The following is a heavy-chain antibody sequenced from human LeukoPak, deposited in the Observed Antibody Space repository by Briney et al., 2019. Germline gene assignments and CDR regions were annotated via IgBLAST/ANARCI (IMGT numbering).Heavy chain of an antibody. CDR3: ARDDYGRRENAFDI. Sequence: GSSVKVSCKASGGTFSSYAISWVRQAPGQGLEWMGRIISIFGIANYAQKFQGRVTITADKSTSTAYMELSSLRSEDTAVYYCARDDYGRRENAFDIWGQGTMVTVSS. CDR1: GGTFSSYA. D-gene: IGHD4-17*01. V-gene: IGHV1-69*04. CDR2: IISIFGIA. J-gene: IGHJ3*02.